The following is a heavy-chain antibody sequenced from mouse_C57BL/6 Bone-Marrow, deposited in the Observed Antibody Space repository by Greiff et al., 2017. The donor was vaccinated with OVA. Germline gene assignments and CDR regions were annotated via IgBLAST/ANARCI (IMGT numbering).Heavy chain of an antibody. CDR3: ARSPLLYFDV. J-gene: IGHJ1*03. CDR1: GFNFKNSY. D-gene: IGHD2-10*01. CDR2: IDPANGNT. Sequence: VQLKESVAELVRPGASVKLSCTASGFNFKNSYMHWVKQRPAQGLEWIGRIDPANGNTNYAQKFPGKATITADTSSITAYLQLSSLTSEDTAVYYCARSPLLYFDVWGTGTTVTVSS. V-gene: IGHV14-3*01.